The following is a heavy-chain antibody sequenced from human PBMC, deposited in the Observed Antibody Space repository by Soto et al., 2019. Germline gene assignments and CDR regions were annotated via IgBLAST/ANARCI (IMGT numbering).Heavy chain of an antibody. CDR3: ARDRGWSRSHYFDS. CDR2: ISYDGRNK. CDR1: GFTFSNHG. V-gene: IGHV3-33*01. J-gene: IGHJ4*02. Sequence: QVQSVEFGGGVVQPGTSLRLSCAVSGFTFSNHGMHWVRQAPGKGLEWVAFISYDGRNKDYADSLKGRFTISRDNFKDTLFLRRNTLRGDDTAVYYCARDRGWSRSHYFDSWGQGTLVTVSS. D-gene: IGHD2-15*01.